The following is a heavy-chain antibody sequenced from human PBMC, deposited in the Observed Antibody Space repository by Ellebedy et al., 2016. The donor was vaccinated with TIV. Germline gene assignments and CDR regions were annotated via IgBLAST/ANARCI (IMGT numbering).Heavy chain of an antibody. CDR2: ISYDGSNK. V-gene: IGHV3-30-3*01. CDR3: ARDRGPLDYYYYGMDV. D-gene: IGHD6-25*01. Sequence: GESLKISXAASGFTFSSYWMSWVRQAPGKGLEWVAVISYDGSNKYYADSVKGRFTISRDNSKNTLYLQMNSLRAEDTAVYYCARDRGPLDYYYYGMDVWGQGTTVTVSS. CDR1: GFTFSSYW. J-gene: IGHJ6*02.